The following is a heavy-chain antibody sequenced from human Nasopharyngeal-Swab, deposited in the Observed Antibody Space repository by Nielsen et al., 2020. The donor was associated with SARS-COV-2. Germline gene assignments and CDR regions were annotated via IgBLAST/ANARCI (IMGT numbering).Heavy chain of an antibody. CDR1: GGSFSGYY. D-gene: IGHD3-22*01. CDR2: INHSGST. J-gene: IGHJ6*02. Sequence: SETLSLTCAVYGGSFSGYYWSWIRQPPGKGLEWIGEINHSGSTKFNPSLNSRVTISVDTSKNQFSLKLSSVTAADTAVYYCARGSYDSSGEYYYCGMDVWGQGTTVTVSS. V-gene: IGHV4-34*01. CDR3: ARGSYDSSGEYYYCGMDV.